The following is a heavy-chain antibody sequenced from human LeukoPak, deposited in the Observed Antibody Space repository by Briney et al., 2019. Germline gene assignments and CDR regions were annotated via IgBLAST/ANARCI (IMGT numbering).Heavy chain of an antibody. D-gene: IGHD3-16*01. V-gene: IGHV3-30*04. CDR1: VFTFSSYS. Sequence: GGSLRLSCAPSVFTFSSYSMHWVRQAPGKGLEWVAVISYDGRNKKYADSAKGRFTISRDNSKNTLYLQMNSWRAEGTAVYYCGRVRGSYYYTKLFDYWGQGTLVTVSS. J-gene: IGHJ4*02. CDR3: GRVRGSYYYTKLFDY. CDR2: ISYDGRNK.